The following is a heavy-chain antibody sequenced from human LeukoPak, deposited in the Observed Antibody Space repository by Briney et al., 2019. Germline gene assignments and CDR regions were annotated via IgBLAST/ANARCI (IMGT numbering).Heavy chain of an antibody. CDR2: IIPILGIA. J-gene: IGHJ6*02. CDR1: GGTFSSYA. CDR3: AVAQYYDFWSGYGMDV. V-gene: IGHV1-69*04. D-gene: IGHD3-3*01. Sequence: SVKVSCKASGGTFSSYAISWVRQAPGQGLEWMGRIIPILGIANYAQKFQGRVTITADKSTSTAYMELSSLRSEDTAVYYCAVAQYYDFWSGYGMDVWGQGTTVIVSS.